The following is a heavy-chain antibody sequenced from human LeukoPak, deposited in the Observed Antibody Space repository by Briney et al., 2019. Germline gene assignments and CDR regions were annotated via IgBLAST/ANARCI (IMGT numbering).Heavy chain of an antibody. Sequence: PGGSLRLSCAASGFTFSSYGMHWVRQAPGKGLEWVAVIWYDGSNKYYADSVKGRFTISRDNSKNTLYLQMNSLRAEDTAVYYCARDRDILTGGMDVWGQGTTVAVSS. D-gene: IGHD3-9*01. J-gene: IGHJ6*02. V-gene: IGHV3-33*01. CDR1: GFTFSSYG. CDR3: ARDRDILTGGMDV. CDR2: IWYDGSNK.